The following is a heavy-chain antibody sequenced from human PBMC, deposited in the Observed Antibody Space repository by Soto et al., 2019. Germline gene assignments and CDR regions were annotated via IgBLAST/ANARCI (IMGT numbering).Heavy chain of an antibody. J-gene: IGHJ4*02. CDR3: ARADYYDSSGYHYLFHY. V-gene: IGHV4-38-2*01. Sequence: TSETLSLTCAVSGYSISSCYYWGWIRQPPGKGLEWIGSIYHSGSTYYNPSLKSRVTISVDTSKNQFSLKLSSVTAADTAVYYCARADYYDSSGYHYLFHYWGQGTLVTVSS. CDR2: IYHSGST. CDR1: GYSISSCYY. D-gene: IGHD3-22*01.